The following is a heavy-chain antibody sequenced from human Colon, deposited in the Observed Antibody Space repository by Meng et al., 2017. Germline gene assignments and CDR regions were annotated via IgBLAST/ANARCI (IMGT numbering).Heavy chain of an antibody. V-gene: IGHV3-21*01. CDR2: ISSSGSYI. J-gene: IGHJ4*02. CDR1: GFTFISYI. D-gene: IGHD7-27*01. CDR3: ARDHPGPLGY. Sequence: EVQLAESGGGLVEPGGSLRLSCAASGFTFISYIMNWVRQAPGKGLEWVSSISSSGSYIYYADSVKGRFTISRDNAKNSLYLQMNSLRAEDTAVYYCARDHPGPLGYWGQGALVTVSS.